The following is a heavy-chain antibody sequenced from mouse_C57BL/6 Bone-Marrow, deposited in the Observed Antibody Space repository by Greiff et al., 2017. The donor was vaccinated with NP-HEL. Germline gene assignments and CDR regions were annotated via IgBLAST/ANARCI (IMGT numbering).Heavy chain of an antibody. CDR3: ARHWLWYFDV. Sequence: VQLQQSVAELVRPGASVEFSCTASGFNIKNTYMPWVKQRPEQGLEWIGRIDPANGNTKYAPKFQGQATIAADTSSNTAYLQLSSLTSEDTAIYYCARHWLWYFDVWGTGTTVTVSS. D-gene: IGHD2-2*01. V-gene: IGHV14-3*01. CDR1: GFNIKNTY. CDR2: IDPANGNT. J-gene: IGHJ1*03.